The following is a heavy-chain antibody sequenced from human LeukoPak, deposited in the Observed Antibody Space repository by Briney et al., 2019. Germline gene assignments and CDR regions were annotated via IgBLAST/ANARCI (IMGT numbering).Heavy chain of an antibody. Sequence: GGSLRLSCGASGFIFRNYAMSWVRQAPGEGLEWVSGISANGGGTYYADSVKGRFTISRDNSKNMLYLQMNSLRAEDTAVYYCAKGFGGTSTSCTPRFDYWGQGILVTVSS. D-gene: IGHD2-2*01. V-gene: IGHV3-23*01. J-gene: IGHJ4*02. CDR3: AKGFGGTSTSCTPRFDY. CDR1: GFIFRNYA. CDR2: ISANGGGT.